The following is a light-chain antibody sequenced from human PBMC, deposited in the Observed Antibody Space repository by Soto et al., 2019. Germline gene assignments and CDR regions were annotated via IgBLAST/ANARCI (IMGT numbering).Light chain of an antibody. CDR3: NSLSPTATSYV. V-gene: IGLV2-14*01. CDR1: SSDVGRYNH. Sequence: QSVLTQPASVSGSPGQSITISCTGTSSDVGRYNHVSWYQQSPGKAPKLIIFEVSNRPSGISDRFSVSKSGSTASLTISGLQAEDEADYYCNSLSPTATSYVFGTGTKLTVL. J-gene: IGLJ1*01. CDR2: EVS.